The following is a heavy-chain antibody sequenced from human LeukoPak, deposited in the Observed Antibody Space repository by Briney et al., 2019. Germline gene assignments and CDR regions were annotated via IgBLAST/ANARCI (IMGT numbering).Heavy chain of an antibody. Sequence: SETLSLTCTVSSGSITGGGDYWSWIRQDPGKGLEWIGYIYYSDNTYYNPSLTSRVTISADTSKKQFSLKLNSVTAADTAVYYCARARGASSRLGYWGQGTLVTVST. CDR1: SGSITGGGDY. CDR2: IYYSDNT. J-gene: IGHJ4*02. V-gene: IGHV4-31*03. D-gene: IGHD4-17*01. CDR3: ARARGASSRLGY.